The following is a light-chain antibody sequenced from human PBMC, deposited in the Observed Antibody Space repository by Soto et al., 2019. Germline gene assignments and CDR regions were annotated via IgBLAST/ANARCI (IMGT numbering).Light chain of an antibody. J-gene: IGKJ4*01. CDR3: QQRSNWPPLT. CDR1: QGVSSS. V-gene: IGKV3-11*01. Sequence: EIVLTQSTATLSLSPGERATLSCRASQGVSSSLAWFQQKPGQAPRLLIYDASNRATGIPARFSGSGSGTDFTLTISSLESEDFAVYYCQQRSNWPPLTFGGGTKVEIK. CDR2: DAS.